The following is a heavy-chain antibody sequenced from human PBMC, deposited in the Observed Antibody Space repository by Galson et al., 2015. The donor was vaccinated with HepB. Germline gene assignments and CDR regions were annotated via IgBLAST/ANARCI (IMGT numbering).Heavy chain of an antibody. V-gene: IGHV3-73*01. D-gene: IGHD4-17*01. Sequence: SLRLSCAVSGFTFSGSAIHWVRQASGEGLEWIGRIRSKTNNYATAYAASVKGRFTISRDDSKSTAYLQMNSLKTEDTAVYYCTGQRSGYGDYVLGAFDIWGQGTMVTVSS. CDR1: GFTFSGSA. J-gene: IGHJ3*02. CDR2: IRSKTNNYAT. CDR3: TGQRSGYGDYVLGAFDI.